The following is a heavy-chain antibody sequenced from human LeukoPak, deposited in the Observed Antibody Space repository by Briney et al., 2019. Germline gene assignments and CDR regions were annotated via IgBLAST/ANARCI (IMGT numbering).Heavy chain of an antibody. Sequence: GASVKVSCKASGYTLTSYDINWVRQATGQGLEWMGWMNPNSGNTGYAQKFQGRVAITADESTSTAYMELSSLRSEDTAVYYCARTFHNYGGNSYWFDPWGQGTLVTVSS. CDR1: GYTLTSYD. J-gene: IGHJ5*02. D-gene: IGHD4-23*01. CDR3: ARTFHNYGGNSYWFDP. CDR2: MNPNSGNT. V-gene: IGHV1-8*01.